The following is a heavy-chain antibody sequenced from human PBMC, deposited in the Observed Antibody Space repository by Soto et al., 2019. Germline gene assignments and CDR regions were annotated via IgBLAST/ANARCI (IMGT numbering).Heavy chain of an antibody. V-gene: IGHV4-39*01. Sequence: QLQLQESGPGLVKPSETLSLTCTVSGGSISSSSYYWGWIRQPPGKGLEWIGSIYYSGSTYYNSSLKSRVTISVDTSKNQFALKLCSVTAADTAVYYCARLIYDVWSGYYKGAFDIWGQGTMVTVSS. J-gene: IGHJ3*02. CDR3: ARLIYDVWSGYYKGAFDI. CDR1: GGSISSSSYY. D-gene: IGHD3-3*01. CDR2: IYYSGST.